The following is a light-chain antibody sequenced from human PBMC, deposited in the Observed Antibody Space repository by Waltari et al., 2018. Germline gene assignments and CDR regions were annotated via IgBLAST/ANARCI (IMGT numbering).Light chain of an antibody. CDR2: DAS. CDR3: QQRKIWPPLT. V-gene: IGKV3-11*01. Sequence: EVVLTQSPATLSLSPGERATLSCRASQSVDIYLAWYQQKPGQAPRLLIYDASNRATGTPARFSGSGSGTDFTLTISSLEPEDFAVYYCQQRKIWPPLTFGGGTKVEIK. J-gene: IGKJ4*01. CDR1: QSVDIY.